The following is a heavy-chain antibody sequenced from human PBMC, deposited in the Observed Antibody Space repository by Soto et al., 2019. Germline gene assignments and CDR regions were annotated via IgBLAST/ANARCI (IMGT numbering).Heavy chain of an antibody. J-gene: IGHJ3*02. CDR2: IYYSGST. CDR1: GGSISSYY. CDR3: ARSPPVTMIVGPNHDALDI. Sequence: QVQLQESGPGLVKPSETLSLTCTVSGGSISSYYWSWIRQPPGKGLEWIGYIYYSGSTNYNPSLKGRVTISVDTSKNQFSLKLSSVTAADTAVYYCARSPPVTMIVGPNHDALDIWGQGTMVTVSS. V-gene: IGHV4-59*01. D-gene: IGHD3-22*01.